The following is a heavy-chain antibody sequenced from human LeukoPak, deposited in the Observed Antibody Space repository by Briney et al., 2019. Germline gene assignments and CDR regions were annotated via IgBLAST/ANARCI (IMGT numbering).Heavy chain of an antibody. V-gene: IGHV3-23*01. CDR3: AKNPYYDFWSGYYAFDI. D-gene: IGHD3-3*01. CDR2: ISSGGGST. J-gene: IGHJ3*02. CDR1: GFTFSSYA. Sequence: GGSLRLSCAGSGFTFSSYAMSWVRQAPGKGLEWGSGISSGGGSTYYADSVKGRFTISRDNSKNTLYLQMNSLRAEDTAVYYCAKNPYYDFWSGYYAFDIWGQGTMVTVSS.